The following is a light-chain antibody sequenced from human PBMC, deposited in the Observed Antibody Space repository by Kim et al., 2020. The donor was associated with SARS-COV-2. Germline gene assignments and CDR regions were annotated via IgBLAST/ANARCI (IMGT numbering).Light chain of an antibody. V-gene: IGLV6-57*01. J-gene: IGLJ3*02. Sequence: KTVAISCTRSSGSITNTYVQWYQQRPGSSPTTVIYEDNQRPSGVPDRFSGSIDRSSNSASLTISGLKTEDEADYYCQSYDSNNQGVFGGGTQLTVL. CDR3: QSYDSNNQGV. CDR2: EDN. CDR1: SGSITNTY.